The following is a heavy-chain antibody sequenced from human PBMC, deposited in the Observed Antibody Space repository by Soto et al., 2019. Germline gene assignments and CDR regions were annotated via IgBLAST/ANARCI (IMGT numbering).Heavy chain of an antibody. J-gene: IGHJ2*01. CDR2: IKQDGSEK. CDR3: ARDFDL. CDR1: GFMFSAYW. Sequence: ESGGGLVQPGGSLRLSCTASGFMFSAYWMSWVRQAPGKGLEWVANIKQDGSEKYYVDSLKGRFTISRDNGKNSLYLEMNSLRAEDTAVYYCARDFDLWGRGTLVTVSS. V-gene: IGHV3-7*01.